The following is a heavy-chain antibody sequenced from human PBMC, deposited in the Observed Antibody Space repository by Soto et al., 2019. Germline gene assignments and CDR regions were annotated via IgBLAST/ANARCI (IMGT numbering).Heavy chain of an antibody. V-gene: IGHV1-3*01. J-gene: IGHJ4*02. CDR1: GYTFTSYA. CDR3: ARDRFAITMVRGVMGY. D-gene: IGHD3-10*01. Sequence: ASVKVSCKASGYTFTSYAMHWVRQAPGQRLEWMGWINAGNGNTKYSQKFQGRVTMTRDTSTSTVYMELSSLRSEDTAVYYCARDRFAITMVRGVMGYWGQGTLVTVSS. CDR2: INAGNGNT.